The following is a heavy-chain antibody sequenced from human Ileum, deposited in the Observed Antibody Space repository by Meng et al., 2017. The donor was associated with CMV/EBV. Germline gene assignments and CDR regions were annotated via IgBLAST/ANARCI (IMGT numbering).Heavy chain of an antibody. V-gene: IGHV3-23*01. CDR3: AKEGDLLRFLEWPY. J-gene: IGHJ4*02. Sequence: GESLKISCAASGFTFSTYAMSWVRQAPGKGLEWVSGISGGGGSTYYADSVKGRFTISRDNSKNTLYLQMNSLRAEDTAVYYCAKEGDLLRFLEWPYWGQGTLVTVSS. D-gene: IGHD3-3*01. CDR2: ISGGGGST. CDR1: GFTFSTYA.